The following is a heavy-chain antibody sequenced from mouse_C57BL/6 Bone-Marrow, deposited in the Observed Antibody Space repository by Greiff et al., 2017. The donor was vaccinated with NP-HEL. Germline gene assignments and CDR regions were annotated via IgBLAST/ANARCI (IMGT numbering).Heavy chain of an antibody. CDR2: IDPSDSYT. V-gene: IGHV1-69*01. J-gene: IGHJ3*01. Sequence: QVQLQQPGAELVMPGASVKLSCKASGYTFTSYWMHWVKQRPGQGLEWIGEIDPSDSYTNYNQKFKGKSTWTVDKSSSTAYMQLSSLTSEDSAVYYCARGGLIAYWGQGTLVTVSA. D-gene: IGHD2-4*01. CDR3: ARGGLIAY. CDR1: GYTFTSYW.